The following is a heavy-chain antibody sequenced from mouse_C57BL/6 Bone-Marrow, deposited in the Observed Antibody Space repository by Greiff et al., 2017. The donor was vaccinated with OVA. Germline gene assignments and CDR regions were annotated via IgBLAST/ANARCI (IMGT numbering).Heavy chain of an antibody. CDR2: FDPENGDT. V-gene: IGHV14-4*01. Sequence: EVQLQQSGAELVRPGASVKLSCTASGFNIKDDYMHWVKQRPEQGLEWIGWFDPENGDTEYASKFQGKATITADTSSNTAYLQLSSLTSEDTAVYYCTIWDYFDYWGQGTTLTVSS. CDR3: TIWDYFDY. J-gene: IGHJ2*01. CDR1: GFNIKDDY. D-gene: IGHD4-1*01.